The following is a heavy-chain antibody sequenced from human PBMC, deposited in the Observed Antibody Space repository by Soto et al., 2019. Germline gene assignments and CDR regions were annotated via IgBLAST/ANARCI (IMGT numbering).Heavy chain of an antibody. V-gene: IGHV1-8*01. CDR3: ARVRVHCSGGSCYLFDY. CDR1: GYTFTSYD. CDR2: MNPNSGNT. Sequence: QVQLVQSGAEVKKPGASVKVSCKASGYTFTSYDINWVRQATGQGLEWMGWMNPNSGNTGYAQKFQGRVTMTRNTCISTAYMELSSLRSEDTAVYYCARVRVHCSGGSCYLFDYWGQGTLVTVSS. J-gene: IGHJ4*02. D-gene: IGHD2-15*01.